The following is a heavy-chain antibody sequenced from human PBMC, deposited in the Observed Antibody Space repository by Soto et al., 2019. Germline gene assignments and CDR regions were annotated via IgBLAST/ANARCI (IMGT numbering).Heavy chain of an antibody. D-gene: IGHD3-10*01. CDR2: IIPIFGTA. CDR3: SRDDSHWFFN. Sequence: SVKVSCKASGGTFSSYAISWVRQAPGQGLEWMGGIIPIFGTANYAQKFQGRVTITADESTSTAYMELNSLESEDTAVYYCSRDDSHWFFNLGRGNLVTVS. J-gene: IGHJ4*02. CDR1: GGTFSSYA. V-gene: IGHV1-69*13.